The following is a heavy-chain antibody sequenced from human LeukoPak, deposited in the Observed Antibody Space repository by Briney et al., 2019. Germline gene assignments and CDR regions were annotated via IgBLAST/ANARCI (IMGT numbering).Heavy chain of an antibody. CDR3: ARGPYSYDSSGAFDI. J-gene: IGHJ3*02. V-gene: IGHV4-4*02. CDR1: GGSISSSNW. D-gene: IGHD3-22*01. CDR2: IYHSGST. Sequence: KPSETLSLTCAVSGGSISSSNWWSWVRQPPGKGLEWIGEIYHSGSTNYNPSLKSRVTISVDKSKNQFSLKLSSVTAADTAVYFCARGPYSYDSSGAFDIWGQGTMVTVSS.